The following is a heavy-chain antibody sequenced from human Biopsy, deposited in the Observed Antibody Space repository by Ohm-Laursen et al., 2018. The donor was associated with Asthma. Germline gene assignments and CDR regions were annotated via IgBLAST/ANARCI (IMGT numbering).Heavy chain of an antibody. CDR2: ISFDGSNK. Sequence: SLRLSCAASGFTFSNYGMHWVRQAPGKGLDWVAVISFDGSNKNYTDSVKGRFTIPRDNSRNTLHLQMNSLKAEDTAVYYCAKDVFPGWELRRGPDYWGQGTLVTVSS. J-gene: IGHJ4*02. CDR3: AKDVFPGWELRRGPDY. D-gene: IGHD1-26*01. V-gene: IGHV3-30*18. CDR1: GFTFSNYG.